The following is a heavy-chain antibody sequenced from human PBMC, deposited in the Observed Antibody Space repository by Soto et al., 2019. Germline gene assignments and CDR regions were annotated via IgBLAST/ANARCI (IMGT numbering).Heavy chain of an antibody. CDR3: AKRPTSTGFGDPFDV. J-gene: IGHJ3*01. CDR2: ISSSGVNT. V-gene: IGHV3-23*01. CDR1: GFSFSTYA. D-gene: IGHD3-10*01. Sequence: EVQLLESGGDLVQPGGSLRLSCAASGFSFSTYAMSWVRQAPGKGLEWVSTISSSGVNTYYTDSVKGRFTISRDNSKDTLYRKMNSPRSEDTAIYYCAKRPTSTGFGDPFDVWGQGTMVTVSS.